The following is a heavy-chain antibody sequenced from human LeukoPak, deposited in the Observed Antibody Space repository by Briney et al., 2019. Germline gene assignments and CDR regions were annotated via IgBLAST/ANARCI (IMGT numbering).Heavy chain of an antibody. CDR1: GISINNYY. D-gene: IGHD2-21*02. CDR3: ARAGGDPLVDAFDI. CDR2: VYYSGST. V-gene: IGHV4-59*12. Sequence: SGTLSLTCSVSGISINNYYWSWIREPPGRGLEWIGYVYYSGSTNYNPSLKSRVTISVDTSKNQFSLKLSSVTAADTAVYYCARAGGDPLVDAFDIWGQGAMVTVSS. J-gene: IGHJ3*02.